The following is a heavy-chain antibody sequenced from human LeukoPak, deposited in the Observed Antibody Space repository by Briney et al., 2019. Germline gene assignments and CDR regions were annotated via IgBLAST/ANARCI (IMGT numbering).Heavy chain of an antibody. D-gene: IGHD3-9*01. V-gene: IGHV1-69*13. CDR1: GGTFSSYA. Sequence: SVKVSCKASGGTFSSYAISWVRQAPGQGLEWMGGIIPIFGTANYAQKLQGRVTITADESTSTAYMELSSLRSEDTAVYYCARGPLDYDILTGPYGMDVWGKGTTVTVSS. J-gene: IGHJ6*04. CDR3: ARGPLDYDILTGPYGMDV. CDR2: IIPIFGTA.